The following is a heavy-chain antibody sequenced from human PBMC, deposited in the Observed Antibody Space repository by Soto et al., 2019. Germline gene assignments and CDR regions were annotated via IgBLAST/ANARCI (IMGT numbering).Heavy chain of an antibody. J-gene: IGHJ4*02. D-gene: IGHD5-12*01. CDR2: ISAHSGET. Sequence: QVNLVQSGAEVKKPGASVKVSCKASGYTFSNYALTWVRRAPGQGLEWMGWISAHSGETNYAQKFQGRVTMTTDKSTSTDYLELRSLTSDDTAVYYCARAITRMFVAPAYWGQGTLVTVSS. V-gene: IGHV1-18*01. CDR1: GYTFSNYA. CDR3: ARAITRMFVAPAY.